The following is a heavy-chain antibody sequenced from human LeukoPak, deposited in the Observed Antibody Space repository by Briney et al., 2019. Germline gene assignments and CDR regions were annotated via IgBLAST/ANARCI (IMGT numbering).Heavy chain of an antibody. CDR1: GFTFSDYY. Sequence: SGGSLRLSCAASGFTFSDYYMSWVRQAPGKGLEWVSLISSTSSYTYYADSVKGRFTISRDNPKNSLYLQMNSLRAEDTAVYYCARLDSRYEQQLVYYLDYWGQGMLVTVSS. CDR3: ARLDSRYEQQLVYYLDY. CDR2: ISSTSSYT. D-gene: IGHD6-13*01. V-gene: IGHV3-11*03. J-gene: IGHJ4*02.